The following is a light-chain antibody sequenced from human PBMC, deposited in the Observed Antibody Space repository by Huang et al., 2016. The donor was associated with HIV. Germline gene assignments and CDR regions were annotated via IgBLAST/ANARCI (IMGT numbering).Light chain of an antibody. Sequence: DIQMTQSPSSLSASVGDRVIITCRASQSISSYLNWYQQQPGKATNLLIYAASSLQSGVPSRFSGSGSGTDCTLTIRSLQPEDFATYYCQQSYSNTFTFGAGTKVDVK. CDR2: AAS. J-gene: IGKJ3*01. V-gene: IGKV1-39*01. CDR3: QQSYSNTFT. CDR1: QSISSY.